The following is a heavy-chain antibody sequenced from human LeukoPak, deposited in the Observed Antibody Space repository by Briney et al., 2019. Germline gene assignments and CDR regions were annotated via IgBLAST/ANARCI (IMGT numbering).Heavy chain of an antibody. CDR1: GFTFSSYT. V-gene: IGHV3-21*01. CDR3: ARPQIVATIHAAFDI. J-gene: IGHJ3*02. Sequence: GGSLRLSCAASGFTFSSYTMNWVRQAPGKGLESVSSISSSSDYIYYADSVKGRFTISRDNAKNSLYLQMNSLRAEDTAVYYCARPQIVATIHAAFDIWGQGTMVTVSS. CDR2: ISSSSDYI. D-gene: IGHD5-12*01.